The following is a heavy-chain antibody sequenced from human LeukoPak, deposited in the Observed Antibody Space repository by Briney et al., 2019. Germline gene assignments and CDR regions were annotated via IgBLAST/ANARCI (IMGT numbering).Heavy chain of an antibody. J-gene: IGHJ4*02. Sequence: GGSLRLSCAASGFTFSSYSMNWVRQAPGKGLEWVGRIKSKTDGGTTDYAAPVKGRFIISRDDSKNTLYLQMISLNTEDTAVYYCTTEERVSSGYCSGGSCYIDYWGQGTLVTVSS. CDR3: TTEERVSSGYCSGGSCYIDY. CDR2: IKSKTDGGTT. V-gene: IGHV3-15*01. D-gene: IGHD2-15*01. CDR1: GFTFSSYS.